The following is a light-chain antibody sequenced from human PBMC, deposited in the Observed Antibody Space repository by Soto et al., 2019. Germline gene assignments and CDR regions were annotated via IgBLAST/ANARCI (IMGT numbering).Light chain of an antibody. CDR1: ETIYSH. Sequence: DIHMTQSASSLSASVGDGVTITCRASETIYSHLNWYQQNPGKAPKVLIYAASTLQSGVPSRFSGSGSGTDFTLTISSLQPEDFATYYCQQSYSFPWTFGQGTKVDIK. V-gene: IGKV1-39*01. J-gene: IGKJ1*01. CDR2: AAS. CDR3: QQSYSFPWT.